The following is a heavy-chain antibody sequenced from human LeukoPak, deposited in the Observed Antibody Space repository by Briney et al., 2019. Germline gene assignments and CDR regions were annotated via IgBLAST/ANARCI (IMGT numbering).Heavy chain of an antibody. J-gene: IGHJ4*02. V-gene: IGHV4-30-4*01. CDR1: GGSISSGDYY. Sequence: PSETLSLTCTVSGGSISSGDYYWSWIRQPPGEGLEWIGYIYYSGSTYYNPSLKSRVTISVDTSKNQFSLKLSSVTAADTAVYYCARGRITMITYFDYWGQGTLVTVSS. CDR2: IYYSGST. CDR3: ARGRITMITYFDY. D-gene: IGHD3-22*01.